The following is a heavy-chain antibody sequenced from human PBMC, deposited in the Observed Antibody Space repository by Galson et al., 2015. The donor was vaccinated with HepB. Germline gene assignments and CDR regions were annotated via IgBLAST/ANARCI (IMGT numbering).Heavy chain of an antibody. CDR3: ARGVWDSSGYYFYY. Sequence: SVKVSCKASGYTFTSYDINWVRQATGQGLEWMGWMNPNSGNTGYAQKFQGRVTMTRNTSISTAYMELSSLRSEDTAVYYCARGVWDSSGYYFYYWGQGTLVTVSS. CDR2: MNPNSGNT. V-gene: IGHV1-8*01. J-gene: IGHJ4*02. CDR1: GYTFTSYD. D-gene: IGHD3-22*01.